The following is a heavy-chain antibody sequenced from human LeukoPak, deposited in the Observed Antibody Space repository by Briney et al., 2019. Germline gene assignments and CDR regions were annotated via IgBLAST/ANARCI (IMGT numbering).Heavy chain of an antibody. CDR3: ARGVVAAPQTFDY. CDR2: ISYSGST. CDR1: GGSINSYY. V-gene: IGHV4-59*01. J-gene: IGHJ4*02. Sequence: SETLSLTCTVSGGSINSYYWSWIRQPPGKGLEWIGYISYSGSTNYNPSLKSRVTISVDTSKNQFSLKLTSVTAADTAVYYCARGVVAAPQTFDYWGQGTLVTVSS. D-gene: IGHD2-15*01.